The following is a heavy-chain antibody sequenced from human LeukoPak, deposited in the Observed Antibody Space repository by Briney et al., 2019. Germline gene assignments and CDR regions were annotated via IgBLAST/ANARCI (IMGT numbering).Heavy chain of an antibody. D-gene: IGHD6-13*01. V-gene: IGHV3-30-3*01. CDR1: GFIFNSFA. CDR3: ARGAAGDY. J-gene: IGHJ4*02. Sequence: GGSLRLSCAASGFIFNSFAMHWVRQAPGKGLEWVAIILYDGNNRSYADSVKGRFTISRDNSENTLYLQMNSLRPEDTAVYYCARGAAGDYWGQGTLVTVSS. CDR2: ILYDGNNR.